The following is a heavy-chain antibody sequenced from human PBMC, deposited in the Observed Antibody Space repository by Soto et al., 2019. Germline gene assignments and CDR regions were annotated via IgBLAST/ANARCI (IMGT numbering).Heavy chain of an antibody. CDR2: VNNDGTDT. V-gene: IGHV3-74*03. CDR1: GFTFSNYW. J-gene: IGHJ6*02. D-gene: IGHD6-13*01. Sequence: EVQLVESGGGLVQPGGSLRLSCAASGFTFSNYWKYWVRQAPGKGLVWVSRVNNDGTDTTHADSVKGRFTISRDNAENTLYLQMNSLRAEDTAVYYCARGGLQHALDVWGQGSRVTVSS. CDR3: ARGGLQHALDV.